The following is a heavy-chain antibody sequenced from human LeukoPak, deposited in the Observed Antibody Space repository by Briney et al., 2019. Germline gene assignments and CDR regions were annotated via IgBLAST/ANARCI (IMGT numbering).Heavy chain of an antibody. V-gene: IGHV3-7*01. CDR1: GFSFSTYW. Sequence: GGSLRLSCAASGFSFSTYWMSWVRQAPGKGLEWVANIKQDGSEKYYVGSVKGRFTISRDNAKNSLYLQMDSLRAEDTAVYYCAREQYSGYDDYWGQGTLVTVSS. CDR3: AREQYSGYDDY. D-gene: IGHD5-12*01. CDR2: IKQDGSEK. J-gene: IGHJ4*02.